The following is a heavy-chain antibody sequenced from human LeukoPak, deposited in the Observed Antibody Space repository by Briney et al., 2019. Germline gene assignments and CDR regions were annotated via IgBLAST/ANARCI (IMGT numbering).Heavy chain of an antibody. V-gene: IGHV1-46*01. J-gene: IGHJ4*02. Sequence: ASVRVSCKASGYTFTSYYMHWVRQAPGQGLEWMGIINPSGGSTSYAQKFQGRVTMTRDTSTSTVYMELSSLRSEDTAVYYCARWETTVVSLDYWGQGTLVTVSS. CDR2: INPSGGST. D-gene: IGHD4-23*01. CDR3: ARWETTVVSLDY. CDR1: GYTFTSYY.